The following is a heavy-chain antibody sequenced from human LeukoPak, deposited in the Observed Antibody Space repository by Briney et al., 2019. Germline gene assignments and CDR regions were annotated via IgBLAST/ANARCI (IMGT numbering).Heavy chain of an antibody. CDR3: ARDEAVADMFYYYGMDV. CDR2: IYYSGST. J-gene: IGHJ6*02. Sequence: SGTLSLTCAVSGGSINSSNWWTWVRQPPGKGLEWIGEIYYSGSTNYNPSLRSRLTISLDKSKNQFSLNLSSVTAADTAVYYCARDEAVADMFYYYGMDVWGQGTTVTVSS. D-gene: IGHD6-19*01. CDR1: GGSINSSNW. V-gene: IGHV4-4*02.